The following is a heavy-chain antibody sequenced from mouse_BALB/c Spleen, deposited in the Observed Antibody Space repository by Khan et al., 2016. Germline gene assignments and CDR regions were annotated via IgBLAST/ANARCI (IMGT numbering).Heavy chain of an antibody. CDR3: ARTYGTSGYFDF. CDR2: ISDGGAIT. V-gene: IGHV5-4*02. D-gene: IGHD1-1*02. CDR1: GFTFSDYY. Sequence: EVELVESGGGLVKPGGSLKLSCAVSGFTFSDYYMYRVRQPPEKRPEGVATISDGGAITYYPDSVKGRFTITRDTAKNHLYLKMSSVKAEDTAMXYCARTYGTSGYFDFWGEVTPVTGSS. J-gene: IGHJ1*02.